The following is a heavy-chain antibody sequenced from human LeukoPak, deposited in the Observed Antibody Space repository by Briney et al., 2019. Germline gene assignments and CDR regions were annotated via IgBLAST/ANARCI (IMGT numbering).Heavy chain of an antibody. CDR3: ARAPMVRGVINL. Sequence: SETLSLTCAVYGGSFSGYYWSWIRQPPGKGLEWIGEINHSGGTNCNPSLKSRVTISVDTSKNQFSLKLSSVTAADTAVYYCARAPMVRGVINLWGQGTLVTVSS. V-gene: IGHV4-34*01. D-gene: IGHD3-10*01. J-gene: IGHJ5*02. CDR2: INHSGGT. CDR1: GGSFSGYY.